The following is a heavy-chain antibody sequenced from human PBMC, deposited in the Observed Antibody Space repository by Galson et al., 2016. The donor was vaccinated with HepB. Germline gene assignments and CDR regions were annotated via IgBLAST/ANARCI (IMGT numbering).Heavy chain of an antibody. J-gene: IGHJ4*02. V-gene: IGHV3-7*03. CDR1: GLTFSNYW. D-gene: IGHD3-10*01. CDR3: VTYYYALGMEY. Sequence: SLRLSCAASGLTFSNYWMSWVRQAPGKGLEWVANIQQTGVEKYYHDSVMGRFTISRDNAKDSLYLQMNSLRVEDTAVYYCVTYYYALGMEYWGRGIPVTVSS. CDR2: IQQTGVEK.